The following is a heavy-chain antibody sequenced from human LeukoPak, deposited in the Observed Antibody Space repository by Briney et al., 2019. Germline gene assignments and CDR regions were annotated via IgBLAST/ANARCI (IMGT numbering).Heavy chain of an antibody. V-gene: IGHV3-30-3*01. CDR2: ISNDGNNK. D-gene: IGHD3-16*01. CDR1: GFTFNIYA. CDR3: VRDWGLDF. J-gene: IGHJ4*02. Sequence: GWSLRLSCAASGFTFNIYAIHWARQAPGKGLECVAVISNDGNNKYYVDSVKGRFTVSRDNSKSTVFLQMDSLRDDDTAVYYCVRDWGLDFWGPGTLVTVSS.